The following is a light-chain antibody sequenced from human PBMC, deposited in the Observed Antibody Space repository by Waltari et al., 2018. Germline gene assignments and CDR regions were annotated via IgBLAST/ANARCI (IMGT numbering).Light chain of an antibody. CDR2: KVS. V-gene: IGKV2-30*02. CDR1: QSLVHSDGNTY. CDR3: MQGTHWPYT. Sequence: DVVMTQSPLSLPVTLGQPASISCKSSQSLVHSDGNTYLQWFQQRPGQSPRRLISKVSYRDSGVPDRFSGSGSGTDFTLKISRVEAEDVGVYYCMQGTHWPYTFGPGTKLDIK. J-gene: IGKJ2*01.